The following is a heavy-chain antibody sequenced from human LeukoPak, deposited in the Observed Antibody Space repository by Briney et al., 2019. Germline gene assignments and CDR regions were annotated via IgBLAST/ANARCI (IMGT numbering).Heavy chain of an antibody. CDR1: GDTFTSFS. J-gene: IGHJ5*02. D-gene: IGHD3-10*01. CDR3: AREYYGSGSYLNWFDP. CDR2: IIPTFGTP. Sequence: ASVKVSCKASGDTFTSFSISWVRQAPGQGLEWMGGIIPTFGTPNYAQKFQGRVTITTDESTSTSYMELSSLRSEDTAVYYCAREYYGSGSYLNWFDPWGQGTLVTVSS. V-gene: IGHV1-69*05.